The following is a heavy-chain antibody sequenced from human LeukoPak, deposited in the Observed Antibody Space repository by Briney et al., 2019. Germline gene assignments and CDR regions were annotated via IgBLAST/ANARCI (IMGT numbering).Heavy chain of an antibody. V-gene: IGHV3-23*01. CDR2: IGGGGGDT. D-gene: IGHD4-17*01. Sequence: GGSLRLSCAASGFTFSSLAMSWLRQAPGKGLEWVSTIGGGGGDTYYTDSVKGRFTISRDNSRNTLYLQMNSLRAEDTAVYHCAKRLGHTGFDYWGQGTLVTVSS. CDR3: AKRLGHTGFDY. J-gene: IGHJ4*02. CDR1: GFTFSSLA.